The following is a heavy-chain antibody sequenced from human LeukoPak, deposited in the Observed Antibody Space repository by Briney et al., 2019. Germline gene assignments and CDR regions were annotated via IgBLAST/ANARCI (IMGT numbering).Heavy chain of an antibody. V-gene: IGHV3-9*03. CDR1: GFTFDDYA. CDR3: AKATPGIAVAGSFDY. CDR2: ISWNSGSI. D-gene: IGHD6-19*01. J-gene: IGHJ4*02. Sequence: GRSLRLSCAASGFTFDDYAMHWVQQAPGKGLEWISGISWNSGSIGYADSVKGRFTISRDNAKNSLYLQMNSLRAEDMALYYCAKATPGIAVAGSFDYWGQGTLVTVSS.